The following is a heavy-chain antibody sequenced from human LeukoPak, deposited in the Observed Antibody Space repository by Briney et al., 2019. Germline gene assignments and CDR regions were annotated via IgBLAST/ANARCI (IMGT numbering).Heavy chain of an antibody. V-gene: IGHV1-2*02. J-gene: IGHJ4*02. D-gene: IGHD2-2*01. CDR1: GYTFTSYD. CDR3: ARLGVVPAANFPSSD. Sequence: ASVKVSCKASGYTFTSYDINLVRQARGRGLEWMGWMIPNTGGTNYAQKFQGRVTMTRDTSISTAYMELSRLRSDHTAVYYCARLGVVPAANFPSSDWRQGTQVTVCS. CDR2: MIPNTGGT.